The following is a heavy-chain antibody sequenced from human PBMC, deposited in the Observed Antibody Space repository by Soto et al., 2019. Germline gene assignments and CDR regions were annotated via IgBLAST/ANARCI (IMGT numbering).Heavy chain of an antibody. CDR1: VFAFDSNV. D-gene: IGHD1-20*01. CDR3: EIILTGPTDY. V-gene: IGHV3-33*08. Sequence: QVQVVESGGGVVQPGGSLTLSCVDSVFAFDSNVVHWVRQAPGKGLEWATDIWYDGTKKHYADSVQGRFTISRDNSKNTVYLQMNSLRVEDTAVYYCEIILTGPTDYWGQGTLVTVSS. J-gene: IGHJ4*02. CDR2: IWYDGTKK.